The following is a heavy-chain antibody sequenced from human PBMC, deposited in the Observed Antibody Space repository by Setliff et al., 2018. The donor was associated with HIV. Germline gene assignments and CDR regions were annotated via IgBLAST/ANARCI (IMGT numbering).Heavy chain of an antibody. CDR2: INPNSGGT. CDR1: GYTFTAYY. J-gene: IGHJ4*02. D-gene: IGHD3-16*01. V-gene: IGHV1-2*06. CDR3: ARGPGAFGGTSVQNFDY. Sequence: ASVKVSCKASGYTFTAYYMHWVRQAPGQGLEWMGRINPNSGGTNYAQNFQGRVTMTRDTSASTAYMELSSLRSEDTAVYYCARGPGAFGGTSVQNFDYWGQGTLVTVSS.